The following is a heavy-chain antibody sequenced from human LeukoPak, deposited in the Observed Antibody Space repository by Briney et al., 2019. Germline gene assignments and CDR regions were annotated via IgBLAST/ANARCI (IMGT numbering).Heavy chain of an antibody. J-gene: IGHJ6*02. CDR2: TYYRSKWYN. CDR1: GDSVSTNSAT. V-gene: IGHV6-1*01. Sequence: SQTLSLTCAISGDSVSTNSATWTWLRQSPSRGLEWLGRTYYRSKWYNDYAVSVKSRITINPDTSKNQFSLQLNSVTPEDTAVYYCARDATYYYDSSGYEIAYYYYYGMDVWGQGTTVTVSS. CDR3: ARDATYYYDSSGYEIAYYYYYGMDV. D-gene: IGHD3-22*01.